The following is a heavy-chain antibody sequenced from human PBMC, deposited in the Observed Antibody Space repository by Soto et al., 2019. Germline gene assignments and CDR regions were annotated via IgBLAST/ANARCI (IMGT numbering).Heavy chain of an antibody. Sequence: GGSLRLSCAASGFTFSTYEFNWVRQAPGRGLEWISYISVSGNIIKYAESVKGRFTISRDNADNSLHLHMSNLRVDDTALYFCVRDTMRASAAASLDYWGQGTQVTVSS. CDR3: VRDTMRASAAASLDY. CDR2: ISVSGNII. J-gene: IGHJ4*02. CDR1: GFTFSTYE. D-gene: IGHD2-2*01. V-gene: IGHV3-48*03.